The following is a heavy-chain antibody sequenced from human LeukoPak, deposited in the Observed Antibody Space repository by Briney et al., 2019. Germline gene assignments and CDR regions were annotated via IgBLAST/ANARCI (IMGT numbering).Heavy chain of an antibody. V-gene: IGHV1-69*05. D-gene: IGHD6-13*01. CDR1: GGTFSSYA. J-gene: IGHJ4*02. Sequence: SVKVSCKASGGTFSSYAISWVRQAPGQGLEWIGRIIPIFGTANYAQKFQGRVTITTDESTSTAYMELRSLRSDDTAVYYCARDRYSSRGDYWGQGTLVTVSS. CDR2: IIPIFGTA. CDR3: ARDRYSSRGDY.